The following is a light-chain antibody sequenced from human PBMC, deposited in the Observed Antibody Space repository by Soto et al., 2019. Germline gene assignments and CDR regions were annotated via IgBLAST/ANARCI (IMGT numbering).Light chain of an antibody. CDR2: GAS. V-gene: IGKV3-15*01. J-gene: IGKJ1*01. CDR1: QSLSNT. CDR3: KKYRRSPRT. Sequence: EIVMTQSPATLSVSPGERATLSCRASQSLSNTLAWCHQKPGPAPRLLIYGASTRATGIPAMFTGSGSGTVFTLTISSVQYEDIAVYYCKKYRRSPRTFGPGTKVEIK.